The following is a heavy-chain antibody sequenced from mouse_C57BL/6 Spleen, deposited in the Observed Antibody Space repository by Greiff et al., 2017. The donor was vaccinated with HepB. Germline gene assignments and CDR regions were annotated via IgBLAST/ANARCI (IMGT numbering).Heavy chain of an antibody. CDR2: ISSGGDYI. V-gene: IGHV5-9-1*02. CDR1: GFTFSSYA. Sequence: EVMLVESGAGLVKPGGSLKLSCAASGFTFSSYAMSWVRQTPEKRLEWVAYISSGGDYIYYADTVKGRFSISRDNARNTLYLQMSSLKSEDTAMYYCTRDRRTTVVASDWYFDVWGTGTTVTVSS. CDR3: TRDRRTTVVASDWYFDV. D-gene: IGHD1-1*01. J-gene: IGHJ1*03.